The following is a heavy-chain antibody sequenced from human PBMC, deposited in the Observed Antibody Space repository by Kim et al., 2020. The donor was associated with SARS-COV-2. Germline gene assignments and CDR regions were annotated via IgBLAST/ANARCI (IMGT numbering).Heavy chain of an antibody. CDR3: TKAGRGWVGDY. CDR1: GFTFSSYA. D-gene: IGHD3-10*01. J-gene: IGHJ4*02. V-gene: IGHV3-23*01. Sequence: GGSLRLSCAASGFTFSSYAMTWVRQAPGKGLEWVSSITGGGGTTYYADSVKGRFTISRDNSKSTLYLQMKSLSAEDTAVYYCTKAGRGWVGDYWGQGTL. CDR2: ITGGGGTT.